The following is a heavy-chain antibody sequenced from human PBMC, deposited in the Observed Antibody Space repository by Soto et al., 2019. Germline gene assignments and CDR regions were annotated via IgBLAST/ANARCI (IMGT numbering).Heavy chain of an antibody. J-gene: IGHJ4*02. CDR3: ARLFGERSGSHDY. D-gene: IGHD1-26*01. V-gene: IGHV4-59*08. Sequence: QVQLQESGPGLVKPSETLSLTCTVSGGSISSYYWSWIRQPPGKGLEWIGYIYYSGSTNYNPSLKSRVTISLDTSKNESSLKLSSVTAADTAVYYCARLFGERSGSHDYWGQGTLVTVSS. CDR1: GGSISSYY. CDR2: IYYSGST.